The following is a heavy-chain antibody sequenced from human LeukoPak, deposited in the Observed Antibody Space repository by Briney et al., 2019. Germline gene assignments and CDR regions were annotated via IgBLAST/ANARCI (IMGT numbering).Heavy chain of an antibody. Sequence: ASVKVSCKASDYTFTSYGISWVRQAPGQGLEWMGWISAYNGNTNYAQKLQGRVTMTTDTSTSTAYMELRSLRSDDTAVYYCARDGGTAVAAPFDYWGQGTLVTVSS. J-gene: IGHJ4*02. CDR1: DYTFTSYG. V-gene: IGHV1-18*01. CDR2: ISAYNGNT. CDR3: ARDGGTAVAAPFDY. D-gene: IGHD6-19*01.